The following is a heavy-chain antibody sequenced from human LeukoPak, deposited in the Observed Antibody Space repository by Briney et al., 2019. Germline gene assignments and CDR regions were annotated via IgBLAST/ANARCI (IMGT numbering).Heavy chain of an antibody. J-gene: IGHJ4*02. V-gene: IGHV3-11*04. CDR2: ISSSGSTI. CDR1: GFTFSDYY. D-gene: IGHD3-22*01. Sequence: GGYLRLSCAASGFTFSDYYMSWIRQAPGKGLEWVSYISSSGSTIYYADSVKGRFTISRDNAKNSLYLQMNSLRAEDTAVYYCARSTNYDSSGYYHDYWGQGTLVTVSS. CDR3: ARSTNYDSSGYYHDY.